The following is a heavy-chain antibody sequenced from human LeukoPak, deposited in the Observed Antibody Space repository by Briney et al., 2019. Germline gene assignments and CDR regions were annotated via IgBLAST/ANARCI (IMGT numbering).Heavy chain of an antibody. V-gene: IGHV7-4-1*02. Sequence: ASVKVPCKASGSTFTSYAMNWVRQAPGHGLEWMGWINTNAGNPAYAQGFTRRFVFSLDTSVSTAYLQISSLKAEDTAVYYCARDSLPYYDILTGHDAFDIWCQGTMVTVSS. D-gene: IGHD3-9*01. J-gene: IGHJ3*02. CDR3: ARDSLPYYDILTGHDAFDI. CDR1: GSTFTSYA. CDR2: INTNAGNP.